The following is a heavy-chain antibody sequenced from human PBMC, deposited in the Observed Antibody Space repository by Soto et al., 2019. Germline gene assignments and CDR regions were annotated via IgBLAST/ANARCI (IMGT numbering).Heavy chain of an antibody. J-gene: IGHJ4*02. Sequence: HVQFMQSGGGVVQPGKSLRLSCTTSGVTFSRYAMHWVRQLPGERLEWVAVVFFDGNYKNYGDSVKGRFTVSRDNSKNTTYLQMNGLRCEDTGVYYCTKGGTVPFDYWGQGSLVIVSS. V-gene: IGHV3-30*18. CDR3: TKGGTVPFDY. CDR1: GVTFSRYA. D-gene: IGHD3-16*01. CDR2: VFFDGNYK.